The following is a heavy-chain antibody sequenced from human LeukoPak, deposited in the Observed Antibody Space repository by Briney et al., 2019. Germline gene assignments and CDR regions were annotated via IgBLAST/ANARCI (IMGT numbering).Heavy chain of an antibody. CDR1: GYTFTGYY. CDR3: ARDPYTVRYFDWLLDY. CDR2: INPNSGGT. J-gene: IGHJ4*02. D-gene: IGHD3-9*01. V-gene: IGHV1-2*06. Sequence: GASVKVSCKASGYTFTGYYMHWVRQAPGQGLEWMGRINPNSGGTNYAQEFQGRVTMTRDTSISTAYMELSRLRSDDTAVYYCARDPYTVRYFDWLLDYWGQGTLVTVSS.